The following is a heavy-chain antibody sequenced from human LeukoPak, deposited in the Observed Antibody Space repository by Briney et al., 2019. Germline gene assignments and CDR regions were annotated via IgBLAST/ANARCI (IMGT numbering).Heavy chain of an antibody. J-gene: IGHJ6*04. CDR3: ARVPIAAAGPYYYYYYGMDV. V-gene: IGHV3-11*06. D-gene: IGHD6-13*01. Sequence: GGSLRLSCAASGFTFSDYYMSWIRQAPGKGLEWVSYISSSSSYTNYADSVKGRFTISRDNAKNSLYLQMNSLRAEDTAVYYCARVPIAAAGPYYYYYYGMDVWGKGTTVTVSS. CDR2: ISSSSSYT. CDR1: GFTFSDYY.